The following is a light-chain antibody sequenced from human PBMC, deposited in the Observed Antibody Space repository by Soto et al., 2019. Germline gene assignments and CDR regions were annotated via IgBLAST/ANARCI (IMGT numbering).Light chain of an antibody. Sequence: EIVLTQSPGTLSLSPGERATLSCRTSQSISSSSLAWYQQRAGQAPRLLIYGASSRATGIPDRFSGSGSGTGYTLTISRLEPEDFAVYYCHQYGVSPSTFGGGTKVEIK. CDR1: QSISSSS. V-gene: IGKV3-20*01. CDR3: HQYGVSPST. CDR2: GAS. J-gene: IGKJ4*01.